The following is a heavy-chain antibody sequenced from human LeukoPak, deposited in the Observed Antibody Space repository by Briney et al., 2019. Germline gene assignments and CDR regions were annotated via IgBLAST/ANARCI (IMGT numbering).Heavy chain of an antibody. J-gene: IGHJ3*02. V-gene: IGHV3-74*01. D-gene: IGHD1-26*01. CDR3: ARVRGGSGRSYAADAFDI. CDR1: GFTFSHYR. Sequence: PGGSLRLSCAASGFTFSHYRMHWVRHAPGKGLVWVSRIYNNGSSTNYADSVKGRFTISRDNAKSKLYLQMNSLRAEDTAVYYCARVRGGSGRSYAADAFDIWGQGTMVTVSS. CDR2: IYNNGSST.